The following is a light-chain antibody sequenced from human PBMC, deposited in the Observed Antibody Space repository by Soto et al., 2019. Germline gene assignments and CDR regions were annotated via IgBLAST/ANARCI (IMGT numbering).Light chain of an antibody. Sequence: DIVMTQSPLSLPVTPGEPASISCRSSQSLLHSNGYNYLDWYLQKPGQSPQFLIYLGSNRASGVPDRLSGSGSGSDFTLKISRVEAEDVGVYYCMQPLQTPWTFGQGTKVEIK. V-gene: IGKV2-28*01. CDR2: LGS. CDR3: MQPLQTPWT. J-gene: IGKJ1*01. CDR1: QSLLHSNGYNY.